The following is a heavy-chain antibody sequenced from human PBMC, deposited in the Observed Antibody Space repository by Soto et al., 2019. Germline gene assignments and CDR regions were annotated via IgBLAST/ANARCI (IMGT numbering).Heavy chain of an antibody. V-gene: IGHV3-33*01. J-gene: IGHJ3*02. CDR3: ARVFRDGSYIYGFDI. D-gene: IGHD3-10*01. Sequence: QVHLMESGGGVVQPGRSLRLSCAASGFSLRSYVMHWVRQAPGKGLEWVAVIWFDGDKKHYADSVRGRFTISRDDSKNTVFLQMSSLRGEDTAVYYCARVFRDGSYIYGFDIWGQGTTVTVSS. CDR1: GFSLRSYV. CDR2: IWFDGDKK.